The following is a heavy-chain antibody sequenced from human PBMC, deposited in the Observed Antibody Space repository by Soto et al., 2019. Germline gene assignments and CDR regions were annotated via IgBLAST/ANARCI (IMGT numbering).Heavy chain of an antibody. CDR1: GGSISSSSYY. CDR2: IYYSGST. Sequence: QLQLQESGPGLVKPSETLSLTCTVSGGSISSSSYYWGWIRQPPGKGLEWIGSIYYSGSTYYNPSLKSRTTISVDTSKNHFSLKLSSVTDADTAVYYCARIVVRMGYNWFDPWGQGTLVTVSS. D-gene: IGHD2-2*01. J-gene: IGHJ5*02. CDR3: ARIVVRMGYNWFDP. V-gene: IGHV4-39*02.